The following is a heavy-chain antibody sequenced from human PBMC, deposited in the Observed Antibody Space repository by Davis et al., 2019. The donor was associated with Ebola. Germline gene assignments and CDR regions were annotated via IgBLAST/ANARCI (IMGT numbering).Heavy chain of an antibody. V-gene: IGHV1-18*01. J-gene: IGHJ3*02. Sequence: ASVMVSCKASGYTFRNSDISWVRQAPGQGLEWMGWISAYNGNTNYAQILQGRVTMTTDTSTGTAYMELRSLRSDDTAVYFCARTSIVGTTTTASDIWGQGTKVTVSS. CDR1: GYTFRNSD. CDR3: ARTSIVGTTTTASDI. D-gene: IGHD1-26*01. CDR2: ISAYNGNT.